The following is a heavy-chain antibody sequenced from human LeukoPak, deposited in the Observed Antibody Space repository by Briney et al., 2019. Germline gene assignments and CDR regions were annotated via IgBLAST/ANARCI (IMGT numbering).Heavy chain of an antibody. CDR1: GGSISSSNW. Sequence: SETLSLTCAVSGGSISSSNWWSWVRQPPGKGLEWIGEIYHSGSTNYNPPLKSRVTISVDKSKNQFSLKLSSVTAADTAVYYCAREEVVVITNWFDPWGQGTLVTVSS. CDR3: AREEVVVITNWFDP. V-gene: IGHV4-4*02. J-gene: IGHJ5*02. D-gene: IGHD3-22*01. CDR2: IYHSGST.